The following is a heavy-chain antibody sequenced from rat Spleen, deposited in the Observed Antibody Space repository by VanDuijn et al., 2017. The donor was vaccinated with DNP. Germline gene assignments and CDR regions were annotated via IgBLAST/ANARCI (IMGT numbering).Heavy chain of an antibody. CDR1: GFTFSDYA. CDR3: ARLEIRGNWFAY. V-gene: IGHV5-17*01. D-gene: IGHD4-3*01. CDR2: TSYDGSRT. J-gene: IGHJ3*01. Sequence: EVQLVESGGGLVQPGRSLKLSCAASGFTFSDYAMAWVRQAPKKGLEWVATTSYDGSRTYYRDSVNGRYTISRDNAKSTLYLQMDSLRSEDTATYYCARLEIRGNWFAYWGQGTLVTVSS.